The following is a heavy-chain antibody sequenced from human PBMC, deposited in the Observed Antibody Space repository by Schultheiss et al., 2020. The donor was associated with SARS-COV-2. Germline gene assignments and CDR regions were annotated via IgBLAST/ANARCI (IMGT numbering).Heavy chain of an antibody. D-gene: IGHD3-22*01. Sequence: GESLKISCAASGFTFSSYGMHWVRQAPGKGLEWVSYISSSSSTIYYADSVKGRFTISRDNSKNTLYLQMNSLRAEDTAVYYCARDQYYYDSSGPRYYYYGMDVWGQGTTVTVSS. V-gene: IGHV3-48*01. CDR2: ISSSSSTI. CDR3: ARDQYYYDSSGPRYYYYGMDV. J-gene: IGHJ6*02. CDR1: GFTFSSYG.